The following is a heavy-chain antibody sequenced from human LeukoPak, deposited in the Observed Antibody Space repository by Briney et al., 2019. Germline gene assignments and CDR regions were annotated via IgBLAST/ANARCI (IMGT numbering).Heavy chain of an antibody. CDR2: IYTSGST. J-gene: IGHJ4*02. V-gene: IGHV4-61*02. D-gene: IGHD2-15*01. CDR3: ARARILGYCSGGSCYSLDY. Sequence: SETLSLTCTVSGGSISSSSYYWGWIRQPAGKGLEWIGRIYTSGSTNYNPSLKSRVTISVDTSKNQFSLKLSSVTAADTAVYYCARARILGYCSGGSCYSLDYWGQGTLVTVSS. CDR1: GGSISSSSYY.